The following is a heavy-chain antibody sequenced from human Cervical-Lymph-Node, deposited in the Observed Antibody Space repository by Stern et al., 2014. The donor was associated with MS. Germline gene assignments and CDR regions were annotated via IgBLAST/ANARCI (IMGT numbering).Heavy chain of an antibody. D-gene: IGHD2/OR15-2a*01. CDR1: GFTFSSYG. CDR2: IWHDGSNK. Sequence: MQLVESGGGVVQPGRSLRLSCAASGFTFSSYGMHWVRQAPGKGLEWVAVIWHDGSNKYYADSVKGRFTISRDNSKNTLYLQMNSLRAEDTAVYYCARDSTPSYYYYYGMDVWGQGTTVTVSS. CDR3: ARDSTPSYYYYYGMDV. J-gene: IGHJ6*02. V-gene: IGHV3-33*01.